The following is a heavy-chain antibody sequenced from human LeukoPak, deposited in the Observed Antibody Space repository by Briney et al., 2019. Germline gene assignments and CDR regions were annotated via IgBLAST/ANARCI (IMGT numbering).Heavy chain of an antibody. D-gene: IGHD4-17*01. V-gene: IGHV3-23*01. CDR3: AKDLPDYGDYVEGY. J-gene: IGHJ4*02. CDR1: GFTFSSFA. CDR2: ISGSGGST. Sequence: GGSLRLSCAASGFTFSSFAMSWVRQERGKGLEWVSTISGSGGSTNYADSVKGRFTFSRDNSKNTLYLQMNSLRAEDAAVYYCAKDLPDYGDYVEGYWGQGTLVTVSS.